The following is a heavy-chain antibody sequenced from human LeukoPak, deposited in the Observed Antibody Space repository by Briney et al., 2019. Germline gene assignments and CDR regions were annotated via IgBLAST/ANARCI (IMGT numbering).Heavy chain of an antibody. J-gene: IGHJ6*02. Sequence: SVKVSCKASGGTFSSYAISWVRQAPGQGLEWMGGIIPIFGTANYAQKFQGRVTITADESTSTAYMELSSLRSEGTAVYYCARVSLGNEPGSPQNYYYYGMDVWGQGTTVTVSS. CDR1: GGTFSSYA. CDR3: ARVSLGNEPGSPQNYYYYGMDV. V-gene: IGHV1-69*13. CDR2: IIPIFGTA.